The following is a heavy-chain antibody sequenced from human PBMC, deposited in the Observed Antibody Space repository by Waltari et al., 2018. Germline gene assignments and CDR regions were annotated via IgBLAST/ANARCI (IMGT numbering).Heavy chain of an antibody. J-gene: IGHJ4*02. D-gene: IGHD6-13*01. V-gene: IGHV4-4*07. Sequence: QVQLQESGPGLVKPSETLSLTCSVSGGSFSNSYWGWIRQSATKGLEWIGRINVDGRTNYNPSLERRVTMSVDPFKSQFSLQLKSLTAADTAVYYCARVGPNTQLADLWGQGMLVTVST. CDR2: INVDGRT. CDR1: GGSFSNSY. CDR3: ARVGPNTQLADL.